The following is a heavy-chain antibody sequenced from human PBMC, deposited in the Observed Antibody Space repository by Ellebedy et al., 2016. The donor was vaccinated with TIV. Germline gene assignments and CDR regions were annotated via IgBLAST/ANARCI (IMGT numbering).Heavy chain of an antibody. CDR3: ARAEPTEHYDSSGPQTLYYYYMDV. J-gene: IGHJ6*03. V-gene: IGHV1-69*10. D-gene: IGHD3-22*01. Sequence: ASVKVSCKASGYTFTSYYMHWVRQAPGQGLEWMGGIIPILGIANYAQKFQGRVTITADKSTSTAYMELSSLRSEDTAVYYCARAEPTEHYDSSGPQTLYYYYMDVWGKGTTVTVSS. CDR1: GYTFTSYY. CDR2: IIPILGIA.